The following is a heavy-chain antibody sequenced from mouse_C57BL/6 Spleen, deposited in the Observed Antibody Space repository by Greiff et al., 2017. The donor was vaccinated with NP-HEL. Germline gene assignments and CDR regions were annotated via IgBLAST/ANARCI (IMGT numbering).Heavy chain of an antibody. D-gene: IGHD1-1*01. J-gene: IGHJ2*01. V-gene: IGHV1-19*01. CDR1: GYTFTDYY. Sequence: EVQLHQSGPVLVKPGASVKMSCKASGYTFTDYYMNWVKQSHGKSLEWIGVINPYNGGTSYNQKFKGKATLTVDKSSSTAYMELNSLTSEDSAVYYCARWATYGSSLDYWGQGTTLTVSS. CDR3: ARWATYGSSLDY. CDR2: INPYNGGT.